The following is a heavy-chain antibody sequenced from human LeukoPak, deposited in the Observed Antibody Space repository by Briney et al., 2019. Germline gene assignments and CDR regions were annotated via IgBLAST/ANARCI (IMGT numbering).Heavy chain of an antibody. Sequence: GASVKVSCKGSGYTFTSYDINWVRQATGQGMEWVGWMNPNSGNRGYVQKFQGRVSMTRSRYISTPYMELTNLRLQDTAVYYCTRSFRNVHIDYWGQGTLVTVSS. CDR3: TRSFRNVHIDY. CDR1: GYTFTSYD. V-gene: IGHV1-8*01. J-gene: IGHJ4*02. CDR2: MNPNSGNR. D-gene: IGHD2-21*01.